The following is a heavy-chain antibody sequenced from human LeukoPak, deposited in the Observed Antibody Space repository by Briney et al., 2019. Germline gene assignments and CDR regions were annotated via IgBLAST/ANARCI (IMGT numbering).Heavy chain of an antibody. CDR2: IYYSGSA. CDR3: ARLVGYSSGWYSGAGDYFDY. CDR1: GGSISSYY. J-gene: IGHJ4*02. V-gene: IGHV4-59*08. Sequence: SETLSFTCTVSGGSISSYYWSWIRQPPGKGLEWSGYIYYSGSANYNPSLKSRVTISVDTSKNQFSLKLSSVTSADTAVYYCARLVGYSSGWYSGAGDYFDYWGQGTLVTVSS. D-gene: IGHD6-19*01.